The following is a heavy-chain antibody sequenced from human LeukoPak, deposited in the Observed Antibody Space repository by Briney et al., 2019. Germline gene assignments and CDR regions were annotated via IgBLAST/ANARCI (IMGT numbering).Heavy chain of an antibody. V-gene: IGHV3-21*01. Sequence: GGSLRLSCAASGFTFSSYSMNWVRQAPGKGLEWVSSISSSSSYIYYADSVKGRFTIFRDNAKNSLYLQMNSLRAEDTAVYYCARVGRRGSYSWNYWGQGTLVTVSS. CDR2: ISSSSSYI. CDR1: GFTFSSYS. J-gene: IGHJ4*02. D-gene: IGHD3-10*01. CDR3: ARVGRRGSYSWNY.